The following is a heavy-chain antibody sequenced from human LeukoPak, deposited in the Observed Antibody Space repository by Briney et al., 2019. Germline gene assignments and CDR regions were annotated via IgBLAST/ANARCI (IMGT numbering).Heavy chain of an antibody. V-gene: IGHV4-31*03. CDR1: GGSISSGGYY. J-gene: IGHJ3*02. D-gene: IGHD3-22*01. CDR3: ARSVTMIVVVINRAFDI. CDR2: IYYSGST. Sequence: SETLSLTCTVSGGSISSGGYYWSWIRQHPGKGLEWIGYIYYSGSTYYNPSLKSRVTISVDTSKNQFSLKLSSVTAADTAVYYCARSVTMIVVVINRAFDIWGQGTMVTVSS.